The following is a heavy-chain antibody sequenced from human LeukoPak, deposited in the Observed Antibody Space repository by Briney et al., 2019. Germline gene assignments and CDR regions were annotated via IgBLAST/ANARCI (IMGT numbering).Heavy chain of an antibody. V-gene: IGHV3-30*18. D-gene: IGHD3-10*01. CDR3: AKDLDYYGSGSYPNWFDP. CDR2: ISYDGSNK. J-gene: IGHJ5*02. CDR1: GFTFSSYG. Sequence: PGRSLRLSCAASGFTFSSYGMHWVRQAPGKGLEWVAVISYDGSNKYYADSVKGRFTISRDNSKNTLYLQMNSLRAEDTAVYYCAKDLDYYGSGSYPNWFDPWGQGTLVTVSS.